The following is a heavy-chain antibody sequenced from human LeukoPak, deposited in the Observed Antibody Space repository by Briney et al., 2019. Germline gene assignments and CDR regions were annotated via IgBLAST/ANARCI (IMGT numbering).Heavy chain of an antibody. D-gene: IGHD3-3*01. CDR2: IYYSGSA. J-gene: IGHJ6*02. V-gene: IGHV4-31*03. Sequence: PSETLSLTCTVSGGSISSGGYYWSWIRPHPGKGLEWIGYIYYSGSAYYNPSLKSRVTISVDTSKNQFSLKLSSVTAADTAVYYCARDPTIFGVDTIVWGQGTTVTVSS. CDR1: GGSISSGGYY. CDR3: ARDPTIFGVDTIV.